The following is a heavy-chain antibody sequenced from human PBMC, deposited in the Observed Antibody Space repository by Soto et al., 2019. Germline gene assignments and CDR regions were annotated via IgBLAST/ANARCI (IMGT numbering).Heavy chain of an antibody. J-gene: IGHJ4*02. CDR3: AREGGDIVQMVYALPWY. CDR1: GYTFTDYY. D-gene: IGHD2-8*01. Sequence: ASVKVSCKASGYTFTDYYMHWVRQAPGQGLEWMGWINPNSGATSYAQRFQGRVTMTRDTFISTAYMELSRLTSDDTAVYYCAREGGDIVQMVYALPWYWGQGTLVTVSS. V-gene: IGHV1-2*02. CDR2: INPNSGAT.